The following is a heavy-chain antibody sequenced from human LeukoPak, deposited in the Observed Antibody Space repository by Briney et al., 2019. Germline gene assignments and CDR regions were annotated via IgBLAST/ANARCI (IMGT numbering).Heavy chain of an antibody. Sequence: ASVKVSCKASGYTFTGYYMHWVRQAPGQGLEWMGRINPNSGGTNYAQKFQGRVTMTRDTSISTAYMELSRLRSEDTAVYYCAREGSRWYEYDYWGQGTLVTVSS. J-gene: IGHJ4*02. V-gene: IGHV1-2*06. CDR3: AREGSRWYEYDY. D-gene: IGHD4-23*01. CDR2: INPNSGGT. CDR1: GYTFTGYY.